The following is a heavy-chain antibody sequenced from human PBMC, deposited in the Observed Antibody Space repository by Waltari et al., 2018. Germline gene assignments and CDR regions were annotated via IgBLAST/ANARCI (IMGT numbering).Heavy chain of an antibody. CDR1: GGSISSGSYY. V-gene: IGHV4-61*02. D-gene: IGHD2-15*01. J-gene: IGHJ4*02. CDR3: ARDDSAGWRRSYYFDY. Sequence: QVQLQESGPGLVKPSQTLSLTCTVSGGSISSGSYYWSWIRQPAGKGLEWIGRIYTSGSTNYNPSLKSRVTISVDTSKNQFSRKLSSVTAADTAVYYCARDDSAGWRRSYYFDYWGQGTLVTVSS. CDR2: IYTSGST.